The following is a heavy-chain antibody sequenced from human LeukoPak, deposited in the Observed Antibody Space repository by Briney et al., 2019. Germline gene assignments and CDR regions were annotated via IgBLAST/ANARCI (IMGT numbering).Heavy chain of an antibody. CDR1: GFTFDDYA. Sequence: PGRSLRLSCAASGFTFDDYAMHWVRQAPGKGLEWVSGISWNSGSIGYADSVKGRFTISRDNAKNSLYLQMNSLRAEDTALYYCARPRSPFDWSVGFDYWGQGTLVTVSS. CDR3: ARPRSPFDWSVGFDY. J-gene: IGHJ4*02. V-gene: IGHV3-9*01. D-gene: IGHD3-9*01. CDR2: ISWNSGSI.